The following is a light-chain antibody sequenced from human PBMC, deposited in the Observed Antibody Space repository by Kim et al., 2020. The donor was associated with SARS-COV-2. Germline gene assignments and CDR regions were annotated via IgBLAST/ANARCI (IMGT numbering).Light chain of an antibody. Sequence: AYVRDRVTITRRATESSISYFSWFQQKPGETLKSMIYSAACLQSAVPSQFSGSRAGKAFTLTISSRLPPEFATYYCQQNNSYPRTFGQGSTMEIK. J-gene: IGKJ1*01. CDR1: ESSISY. CDR2: SAA. V-gene: IGKV1-16*02. CDR3: QQNNSYPRT.